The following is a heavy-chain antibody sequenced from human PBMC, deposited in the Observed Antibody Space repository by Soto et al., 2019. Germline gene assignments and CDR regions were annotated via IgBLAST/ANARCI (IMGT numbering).Heavy chain of an antibody. CDR3: AKDDSDWLAVDY. J-gene: IGHJ4*02. D-gene: IGHD3-9*01. Sequence: SLRLSCAASGFTFDAYAMHWVRQAPGKGLEWVSGIDKNSGTIGYADSVKGRFTISRDNAKNSLYLQMNSLRPDDTALYFFAKDDSDWLAVDYWGQATLVT. V-gene: IGHV3-9*01. CDR1: GFTFDAYA. CDR2: IDKNSGTI.